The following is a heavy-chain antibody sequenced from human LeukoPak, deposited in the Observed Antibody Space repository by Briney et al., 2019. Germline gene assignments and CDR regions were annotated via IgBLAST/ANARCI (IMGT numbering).Heavy chain of an antibody. CDR3: ARARIVGATGRNWFDP. V-gene: IGHV1-46*01. CDR2: INPSGGST. Sequence: GASVKVSCKASGYTFTSYYMHWVRQAPGQGLEWMGIINPSGGSTSYAQKLQGRVTMTTDTSTSTAYMELRSLRSDDTAVYYCARARIVGATGRNWFDPWGQGTLVTVSS. J-gene: IGHJ5*02. D-gene: IGHD1-26*01. CDR1: GYTFTSYY.